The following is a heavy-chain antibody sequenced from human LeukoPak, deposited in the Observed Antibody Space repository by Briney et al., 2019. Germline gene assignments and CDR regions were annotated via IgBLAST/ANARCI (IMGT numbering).Heavy chain of an antibody. Sequence: GASVKVSCKASGGTFSSYAISWVRQAPGQGLEWMGGIIPIFGTANYAQKFQGRVTITADESTSTAYMELSSLRSEDTAVYYCARAAAAGTNYYYYYMDVWGKGTTVTVSS. D-gene: IGHD6-13*01. CDR1: GGTFSSYA. CDR3: ARAAAAGTNYYYYYMDV. J-gene: IGHJ6*03. CDR2: IIPIFGTA. V-gene: IGHV1-69*13.